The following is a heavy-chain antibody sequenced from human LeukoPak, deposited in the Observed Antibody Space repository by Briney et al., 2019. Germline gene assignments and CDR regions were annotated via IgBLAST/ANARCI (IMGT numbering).Heavy chain of an antibody. CDR3: AKGVNYFVLEY. CDR2: LSPSGGIT. Sequence: GGSLRLSCAASGFTFSTYAMSWVRQAPGKGLEWVSALSPSGGITYYEDSVKGRFTITRDNSKNTLYLQMNSLRADDTAVYYCAKGVNYFVLEYWGQGTLVTISS. D-gene: IGHD3-10*02. V-gene: IGHV3-23*01. J-gene: IGHJ4*02. CDR1: GFTFSTYA.